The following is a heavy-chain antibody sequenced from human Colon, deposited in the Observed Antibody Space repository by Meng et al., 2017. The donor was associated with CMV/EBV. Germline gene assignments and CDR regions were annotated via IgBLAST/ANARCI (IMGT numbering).Heavy chain of an antibody. Sequence: GESLKISCVASGFTFSTYAMSWVRQAPGKGLEWVSTISYTGSYIDYADSVKGRFTISRDNANNSLYLQMNSLRVEDTAVYYCARAPIAARQGYFDFWGQGALVTVSS. CDR2: ISYTGSYI. J-gene: IGHJ4*02. D-gene: IGHD6-6*01. CDR3: ARAPIAARQGYFDF. CDR1: GFTFSTYA. V-gene: IGHV3-21*01.